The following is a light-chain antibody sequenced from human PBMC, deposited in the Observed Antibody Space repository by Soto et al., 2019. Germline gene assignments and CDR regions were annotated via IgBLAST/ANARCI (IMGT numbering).Light chain of an antibody. V-gene: IGKV3-20*01. J-gene: IGKJ1*01. Sequence: EIVLTQSPATLSLSPGERATLSCRASQSVRSNYLAWYQQGPGQAPRLLIFAASSRATGIPDRFSGSGSGTDFTLTISRLEPEDFAVYYCQQYSTSPWTFGQGTKVDIK. CDR3: QQYSTSPWT. CDR1: QSVRSNY. CDR2: AAS.